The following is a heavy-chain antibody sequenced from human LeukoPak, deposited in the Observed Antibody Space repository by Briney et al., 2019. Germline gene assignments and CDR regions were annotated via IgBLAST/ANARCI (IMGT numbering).Heavy chain of an antibody. V-gene: IGHV4-34*01. D-gene: IGHD3-10*01. J-gene: IGHJ3*02. Sequence: SETLSLTCAVSGGSFSGYYWSWLRQPPGKGLEWIGEINHSGSTNYNPSLKSRVTISVDTSKNQFSLKLSSVTAADTAVYYCARGLTIWFGESDDAFDIWGQGTMVTVSS. CDR1: GGSFSGYY. CDR2: INHSGST. CDR3: ARGLTIWFGESDDAFDI.